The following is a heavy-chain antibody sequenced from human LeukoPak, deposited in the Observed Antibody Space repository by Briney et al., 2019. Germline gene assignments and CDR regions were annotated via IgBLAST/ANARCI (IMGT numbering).Heavy chain of an antibody. CDR3: EKGHSNGYYYFDS. J-gene: IGHJ4*02. CDR1: GFIFSNYD. Sequence: PGGSLRLSCAASGFIFSNYDMHWVRQAPGQGLEWVAGMSYDGSNKYYADSLKGRFTISRDNSKNTVFLKMNSLRGEDTAVYYCEKGHSNGYYYFDSSGKGTLLTVCS. V-gene: IGHV3-30*18. CDR2: MSYDGSNK. D-gene: IGHD5-24*01.